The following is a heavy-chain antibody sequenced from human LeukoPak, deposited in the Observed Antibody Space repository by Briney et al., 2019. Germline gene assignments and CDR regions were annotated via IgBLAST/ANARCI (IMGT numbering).Heavy chain of an antibody. V-gene: IGHV5-51*01. CDR1: GYSFTSYW. CDR2: INPGDSDT. J-gene: IGHJ6*04. Sequence: GESLKISCKGSGYSFTSYWIGWVRQMPGRGLEWMGIINPGDSDTRYSPSFQGQVTISADKSISTAYLQWSSLKASDTAMYYCASSYYYGSGSYFHYGMDVWGKGTTVTVSS. CDR3: ASSYYYGSGSYFHYGMDV. D-gene: IGHD3-10*01.